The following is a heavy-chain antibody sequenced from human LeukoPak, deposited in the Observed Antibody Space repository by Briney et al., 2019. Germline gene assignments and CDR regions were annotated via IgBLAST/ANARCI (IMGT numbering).Heavy chain of an antibody. Sequence: SETLSLICTVAGASISSYYWSWIRQTPGKGLEWIGYIYYSGSTKYNPSVKSRVTISVDTSKNHVSLKLSSVTAADTAVYYCARSSVNYYYYMDVWGKGTTVTVSS. V-gene: IGHV4-59*08. CDR3: ARSSVNYYYYMDV. CDR2: IYYSGST. CDR1: GASISSYY. J-gene: IGHJ6*03. D-gene: IGHD6-25*01.